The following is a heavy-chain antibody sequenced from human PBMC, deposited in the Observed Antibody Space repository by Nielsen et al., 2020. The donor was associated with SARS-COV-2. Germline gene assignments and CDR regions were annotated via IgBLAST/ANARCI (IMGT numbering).Heavy chain of an antibody. V-gene: IGHV4-31*03. CDR1: GGSIGSGGYY. J-gene: IGHJ6*02. D-gene: IGHD6-13*01. CDR3: ARDIRLPSAAAQTYYYYGVDV. Sequence: LRLSCTVSGGSIGSGGYYWSWIRQHPGKGLEWIGYIYYSGSTYYNPSLKSRVTISVDTSKNQFSLKLSSVTAADTAVYYCARDIRLPSAAAQTYYYYGVDVWGQGTTVTVSS. CDR2: IYYSGST.